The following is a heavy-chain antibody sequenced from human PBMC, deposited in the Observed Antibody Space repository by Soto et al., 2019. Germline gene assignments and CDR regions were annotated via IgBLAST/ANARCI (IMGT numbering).Heavy chain of an antibody. V-gene: IGHV1-3*01. J-gene: IGHJ4*02. CDR3: AGGWGDCSGSGCRTSSGY. D-gene: IGHD3-10*01. CDR2: INAGNGNT. CDR1: GYTFTSYA. Sequence: ASVKGSCKASGYTFTSYAMHWVRQAPGQRLEWMGCINAGNGNTKYSQKFQGRGTITRDTSASTTYMALSRLRSEDMAVYYCAGGWGDCSGSGCRTSSGYWGQGAVVIVSS.